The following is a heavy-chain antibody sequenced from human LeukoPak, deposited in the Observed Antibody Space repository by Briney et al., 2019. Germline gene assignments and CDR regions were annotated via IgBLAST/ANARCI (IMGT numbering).Heavy chain of an antibody. CDR3: ARAGGPGDYVVY. CDR1: GFTFSSYW. Sequence: GRSLRLSCAASGFTFSSYWMHWVRQAPGKGLVWVSRINSDGSSTSYADSVKGRFTISRDNAKNTLYLQMNSLRAEDTAVYYCARAGGPGDYVVYWGQGTLVTVSS. CDR2: INSDGSST. J-gene: IGHJ4*02. V-gene: IGHV3-74*01. D-gene: IGHD1-26*01.